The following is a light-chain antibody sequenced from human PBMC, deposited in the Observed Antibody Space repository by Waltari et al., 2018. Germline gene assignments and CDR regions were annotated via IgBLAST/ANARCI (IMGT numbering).Light chain of an antibody. CDR1: QSISSH. CDR3: QQRSNLWT. V-gene: IGKV3-11*01. J-gene: IGKJ1*01. CDR2: DES. Sequence: ETVLTQSPATLSLSPGDRATLSRRASQSISSHLAWYQQKPGQPPRLLIYDESKRATGIPARFSCSGSGTDFTLTISSLEPEDFAVYYCQQRSNLWTFGQGTKVEIK.